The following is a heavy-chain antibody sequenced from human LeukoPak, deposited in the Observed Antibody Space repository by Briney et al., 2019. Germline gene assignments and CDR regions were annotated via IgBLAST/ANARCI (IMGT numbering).Heavy chain of an antibody. J-gene: IGHJ4*02. CDR3: AKDLSAITGTTSPGFDY. V-gene: IGHV3-9*03. CDR2: ISWNSGSI. D-gene: IGHD1-7*01. Sequence: GGSLRLSCAASGFTFDDYAMHWVRQAPGKGLEWVSGISWNSGSIGYADSVKGRFTISRDNAKNSLYLQMNSLRAEDMALYYCAKDLSAITGTTSPGFDYWGQGTLVTVSS. CDR1: GFTFDDYA.